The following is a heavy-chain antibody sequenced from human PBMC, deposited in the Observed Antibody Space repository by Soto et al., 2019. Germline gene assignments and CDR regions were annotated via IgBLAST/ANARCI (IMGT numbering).Heavy chain of an antibody. CDR3: ARGTTTSAFSAMDV. V-gene: IGHV3-30-3*01. CDR1: GFTFSNNA. D-gene: IGHD1-1*01. Sequence: QVQLVESGGGVVQPVRSLRLSCAASGFTFSNNAMDWVRQAPGKGLEWVAVISYDGSNKYIAESVKGRFTISRDNSKKTLFLQMNSLRAEETAVYYCARGTTTSAFSAMDVWGKGTTVTVSS. J-gene: IGHJ6*04. CDR2: ISYDGSNK.